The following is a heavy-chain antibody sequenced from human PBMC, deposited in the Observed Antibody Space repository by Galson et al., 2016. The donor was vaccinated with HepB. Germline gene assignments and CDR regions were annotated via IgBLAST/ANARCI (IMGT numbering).Heavy chain of an antibody. CDR2: ISYDGSSK. CDR3: AKDPRWLQQGFKYYFDF. CDR1: GFTFSFYG. Sequence: LRLSCAASGFTFSFYGMHWVRQAPGQGLEWVAVISYDGSSKYYVDSVKGRFTISRDNSKNTLYLQMNSLRPEDTAVYYCAKDPRWLQQGFKYYFDFWGQGTLATVSS. J-gene: IGHJ4*02. V-gene: IGHV3-30*18. D-gene: IGHD5-24*01.